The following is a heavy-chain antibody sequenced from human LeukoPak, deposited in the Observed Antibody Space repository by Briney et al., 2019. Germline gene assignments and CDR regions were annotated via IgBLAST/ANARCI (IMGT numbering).Heavy chain of an antibody. V-gene: IGHV1-69*05. D-gene: IGHD6-13*01. J-gene: IGHJ4*02. CDR1: GGTFISYA. CDR2: IIPIFGTA. Sequence: ASVKVSCKASGGTFISYAISWVRQAPGQGLEWMGRIIPIFGTANYAQKFQGRVTITTDESTSTAYMELSSLRSEDTAVYYCARGGLVHPDYWGQGTLVTVSS. CDR3: ARGGLVHPDY.